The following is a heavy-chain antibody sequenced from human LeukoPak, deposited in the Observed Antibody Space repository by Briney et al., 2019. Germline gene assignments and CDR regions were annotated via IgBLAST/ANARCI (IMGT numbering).Heavy chain of an antibody. CDR1: GGSISSYY. D-gene: IGHD1-26*01. V-gene: IGHV4-59*08. CDR2: MYYSGST. Sequence: PPEALSLTCILSGGSISSYYSSWIRQPPGKGLEWIAYMYYSGSTNYNPSLKSRVTISIDTSRTQFSLRLSSVTAADTAVYYCARLSGSYWGPFDYWGQGTLVTVSS. CDR3: ARLSGSYWGPFDY. J-gene: IGHJ4*02.